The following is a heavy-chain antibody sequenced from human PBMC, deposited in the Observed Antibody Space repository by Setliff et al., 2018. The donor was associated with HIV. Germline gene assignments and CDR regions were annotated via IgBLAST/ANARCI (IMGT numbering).Heavy chain of an antibody. CDR3: ATSTSRFFWNGFYQGGFGSRNSHSFEN. V-gene: IGHV1-2*02. CDR2: MHPNSGAT. CDR1: GYTFIDNY. D-gene: IGHD3-3*01. Sequence: GASVKVSCKTSGYTFIDNYIHWVRQAPGQGLQWMGWMHPNSGATKYAQKFRDRVTLTGDTSISTASMELSSLKSDDTAMYYCATSTSRFFWNGFYQGGFGSRNSHSFENWGQGTLVTVSS. J-gene: IGHJ4*02.